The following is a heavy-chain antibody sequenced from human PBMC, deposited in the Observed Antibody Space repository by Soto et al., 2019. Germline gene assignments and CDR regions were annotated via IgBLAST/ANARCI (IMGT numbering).Heavy chain of an antibody. D-gene: IGHD2-2*01. J-gene: IGHJ5*02. CDR1: GGSISSYY. CDR2: IYYSGST. Sequence: ETLSLTCTVSGGSISSYYWSWIRQPPGKGLEWIGYIYYSGSTNYNPSLKSRVTISVDTSKNQFSLKLSSVTAADTAVYYCARQYCSSTSCYEDWFDPWGQGTLVTVSS. V-gene: IGHV4-59*01. CDR3: ARQYCSSTSCYEDWFDP.